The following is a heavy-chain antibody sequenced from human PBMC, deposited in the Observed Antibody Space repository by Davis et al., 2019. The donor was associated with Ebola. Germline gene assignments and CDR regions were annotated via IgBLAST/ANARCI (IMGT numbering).Heavy chain of an antibody. D-gene: IGHD1-7*01. Sequence: GESLKISCAASGFTFSSYSMNWVRQAPGKGLEWVSYISSSSSTIYYADSVKGRFTISRDNAKNSLYLQMNSLRAEDTAVYYCAKGANWNYKDPRGMDVWGQGTTVTVSS. CDR1: GFTFSSYS. CDR2: ISSSSSTI. V-gene: IGHV3-48*01. CDR3: AKGANWNYKDPRGMDV. J-gene: IGHJ6*02.